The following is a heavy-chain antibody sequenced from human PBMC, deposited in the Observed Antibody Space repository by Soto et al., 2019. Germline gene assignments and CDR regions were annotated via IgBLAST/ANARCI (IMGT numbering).Heavy chain of an antibody. CDR3: ARHRRYYCDSSGYLDY. D-gene: IGHD3-22*01. Sequence: PGESLKISCKGSGYSFTSYWISWVRQMPGKGLEWMGRIDPSDSYTNYSPSFQGHVTISADKSISTAYLQWSSLKASDAAMYYCARHRRYYCDSSGYLDYWGQGTLVTVSS. J-gene: IGHJ4*02. V-gene: IGHV5-10-1*01. CDR2: IDPSDSYT. CDR1: GYSFTSYW.